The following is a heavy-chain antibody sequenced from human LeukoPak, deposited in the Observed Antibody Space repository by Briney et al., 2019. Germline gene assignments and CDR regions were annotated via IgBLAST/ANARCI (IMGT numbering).Heavy chain of an antibody. D-gene: IGHD3-10*01. Sequence: SVKVSCKASGGTFSSYAIGWVRQAPGQGLEWMGRIIPILGIANYAQKFQGRVTITADKSTSTAYMELSSLRSEDTAVYYCARDVPMVRGVIFDYWGQGTLVTVSS. V-gene: IGHV1-69*04. J-gene: IGHJ4*02. CDR3: ARDVPMVRGVIFDY. CDR1: GGTFSSYA. CDR2: IIPILGIA.